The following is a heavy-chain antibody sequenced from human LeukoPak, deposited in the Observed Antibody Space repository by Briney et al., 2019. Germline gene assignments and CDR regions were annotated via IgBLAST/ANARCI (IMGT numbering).Heavy chain of an antibody. CDR1: GGTISSYY. V-gene: IGHV4-59*01. D-gene: IGHD2-15*01. CDR3: ARDGARGGKFDY. J-gene: IGHJ4*02. Sequence: SETLSLTCTVSGGTISSYYWSWIRQPPGKGLEWIGYIYYSGSTNYNPSLKSRVTISVDTSKNQFSLKLSSVTAADTAVYYCARDGARGGKFDYWGQGTLVTVSS. CDR2: IYYSGST.